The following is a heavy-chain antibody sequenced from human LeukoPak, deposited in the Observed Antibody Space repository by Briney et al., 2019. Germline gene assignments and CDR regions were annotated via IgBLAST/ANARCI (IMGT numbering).Heavy chain of an antibody. CDR1: GGSFSGYY. D-gene: IGHD6-19*01. V-gene: IGHV4-34*01. Sequence: SETLSLTCAVYGGSFSGYYWSWIRQPPGKGLEWIGEINHSGSTNYNPSLKSRVTISVDTSKNQFSLKLSSVTAADTAVYYCARGGGAVAGSAGNHYYYYMDVWGKGTTVTVSS. J-gene: IGHJ6*03. CDR3: ARGGGAVAGSAGNHYYYYMDV. CDR2: INHSGST.